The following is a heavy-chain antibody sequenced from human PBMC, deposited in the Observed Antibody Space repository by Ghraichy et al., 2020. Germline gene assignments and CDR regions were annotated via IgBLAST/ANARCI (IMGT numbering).Heavy chain of an antibody. D-gene: IGHD2-21*01. Sequence: ASVKVSCKASGYTFTSYYMHWVRQAPGQGLEWMGIINPSGASTSYAQKFQGRVTMTRDTSTSTVYMELSSLRSEDTAVYYCASFVAVDWFGYWGQGTLVTVSS. V-gene: IGHV1-46*01. CDR3: ASFVAVDWFGY. CDR1: GYTFTSYY. CDR2: INPSGAST. J-gene: IGHJ5*01.